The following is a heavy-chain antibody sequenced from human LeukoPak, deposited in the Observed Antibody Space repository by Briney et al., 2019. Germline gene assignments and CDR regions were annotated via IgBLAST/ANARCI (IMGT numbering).Heavy chain of an antibody. CDR3: GRDLNLNFCDV. Sequence: GGSLRLSCAASGFTFTSFGMHWARHAPGKGLMWVSRISHDGTVTSHADSVKGRFTISRENAKNTLYLQMNGLRDEDTAVYYCGRDLNLNFCDVWGRGTLVTVSS. D-gene: IGHD2/OR15-2a*01. CDR1: GFTFTSFG. J-gene: IGHJ2*01. CDR2: ISHDGTVT. V-gene: IGHV3-74*03.